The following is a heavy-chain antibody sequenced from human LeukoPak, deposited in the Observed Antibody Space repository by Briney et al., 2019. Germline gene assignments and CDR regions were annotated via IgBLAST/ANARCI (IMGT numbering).Heavy chain of an antibody. CDR1: GYTFTGYY. D-gene: IGHD3-10*01. V-gene: IGHV1-2*02. J-gene: IGHJ3*02. CDR2: INPNSGGT. CDR3: ASLITMVRGDAFDI. Sequence: GASVKVSCKASGYTFTGYYMHWVRQAPGQGLEWMGWINPNSGGTNYAQKFQGRVAMTRDTSISTAYMELSRLRSDDTAVCYCASLITMVRGDAFDIWGQGTMVTVSS.